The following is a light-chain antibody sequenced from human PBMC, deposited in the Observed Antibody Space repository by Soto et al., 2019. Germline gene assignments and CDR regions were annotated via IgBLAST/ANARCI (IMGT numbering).Light chain of an antibody. Sequence: DIQMTQSPSSLSASVGDRVIITCRASQSIRKFLNWYQQKGGKAPNLLIDAASSLQSGVPSRFSGSGSGTDFTLTISSLQPEDFATYYCQQSYSTPYTFGQGTKLEIK. CDR1: QSIRKF. CDR3: QQSYSTPYT. J-gene: IGKJ2*01. V-gene: IGKV1-39*01. CDR2: AAS.